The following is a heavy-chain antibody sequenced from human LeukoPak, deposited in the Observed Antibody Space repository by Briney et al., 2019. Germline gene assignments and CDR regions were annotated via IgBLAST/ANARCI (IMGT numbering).Heavy chain of an antibody. Sequence: SVKVSCKASGGTFINYSITWVRQAPGQGPEWMGRIIPIIGMEDYAQKFQGRVTITADKSTSTAYMELRSLRSDDTAVYYCARVWDYGSGTYYPFDYWGQGTLVTVSS. CDR1: GGTFINYS. CDR3: ARVWDYGSGTYYPFDY. CDR2: IIPIIGME. V-gene: IGHV1-69*04. J-gene: IGHJ4*02. D-gene: IGHD3-10*01.